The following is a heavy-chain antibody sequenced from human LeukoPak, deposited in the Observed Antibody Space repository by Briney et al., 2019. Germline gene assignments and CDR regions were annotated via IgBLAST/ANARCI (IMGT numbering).Heavy chain of an antibody. CDR2: MNPNSGNT. D-gene: IGHD3-3*01. CDR1: GYTFTSYD. Sequence: SVKVSCKASGYTFTSYDINWVRQATGQGLEWMGWMNPNSGNTGYAQKFQGRVTMTRNTSISTAYMELSSLRSEDTAVYYCAGAPSFGVVRKTMYNWFDPWGQGTLVTVSS. CDR3: AGAPSFGVVRKTMYNWFDP. J-gene: IGHJ5*02. V-gene: IGHV1-8*01.